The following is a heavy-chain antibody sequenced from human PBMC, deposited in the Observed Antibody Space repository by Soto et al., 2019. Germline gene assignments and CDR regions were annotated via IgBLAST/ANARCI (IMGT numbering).Heavy chain of an antibody. V-gene: IGHV3-23*01. CDR3: VLWPPYYFDY. Sequence: GGSLRLSCAASGFTFSSYAMSWVRQAPGKGPEWVSAISGSGGTTYYADSVKGRFTISRDNSKNTLYLQMNSLRAEDTAVYYCVLWPPYYFDYWGQGTLVTVSS. J-gene: IGHJ4*02. CDR2: ISGSGGTT. CDR1: GFTFSSYA. D-gene: IGHD3-10*01.